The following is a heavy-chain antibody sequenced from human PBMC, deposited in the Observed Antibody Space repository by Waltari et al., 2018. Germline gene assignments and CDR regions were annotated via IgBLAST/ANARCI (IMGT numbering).Heavy chain of an antibody. Sequence: QVQLQESGPGLVQPSETLSLPCTISGGSINNYHWSWFRQPPGKGLEWIAYIYYTGSTNYNPSLRGRVTMSLDTSKNQFSLNLSAVTAADTAFYCCARGEMANWVYFDYWGQGTLVTVSS. J-gene: IGHJ4*02. CDR1: GGSINNYH. D-gene: IGHD1-1*01. V-gene: IGHV4-59*08. CDR3: ARGEMANWVYFDY. CDR2: IYYTGST.